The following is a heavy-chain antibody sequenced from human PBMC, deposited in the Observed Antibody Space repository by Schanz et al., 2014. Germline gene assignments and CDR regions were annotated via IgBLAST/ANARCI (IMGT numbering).Heavy chain of an antibody. D-gene: IGHD3-10*01. CDR1: GYTFTSYA. CDR2: INTNTGNP. V-gene: IGHV7-4-1*02. CDR3: ARRGIRGVFSSFDY. Sequence: QVQLVQSGSELKKPGASVKVSCKASGYTFTSYAMNWVRQAPGQGLEWVGWINTNTGNPTYAQGFTGRFVFSLDTYVXTAYLQISSLEADDTAVYYCARRGIRGVFSSFDYWGLGTLVTVSS. J-gene: IGHJ4*02.